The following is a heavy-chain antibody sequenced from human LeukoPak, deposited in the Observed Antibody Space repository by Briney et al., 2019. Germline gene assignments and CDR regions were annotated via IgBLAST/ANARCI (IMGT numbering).Heavy chain of an antibody. J-gene: IGHJ3*02. V-gene: IGHV3-23*01. D-gene: IGHD4-17*01. CDR3: AKDPNGDYIGTFEI. Sequence: SGGSLRLSCATSKFNFMKYGLTWVRQAPGKGLEWVSSISGSGSDTQYAASVQGRFTISRDNSKNTLYLQMNSLRAEDTAVYYCAKDPNGDYIGTFEIWGHGTMVTVSS. CDR2: ISGSGSDT. CDR1: KFNFMKYG.